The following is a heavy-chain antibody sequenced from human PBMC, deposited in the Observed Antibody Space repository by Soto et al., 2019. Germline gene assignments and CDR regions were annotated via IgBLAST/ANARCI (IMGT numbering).Heavy chain of an antibody. Sequence: QVQLVQSGAEVKKPGASVKVSCKASGYTFTRHAITWVRQAPGQGLEWMGWISPYNDDTNYSRKFQGRVTMTRDTSTRTAYMELRNLKSDDTAVYYCAIDLSDYSFDSWGQGTLVTVSS. D-gene: IGHD2-21*02. CDR1: GYTFTRHA. CDR2: ISPYNDDT. CDR3: AIDLSDYSFDS. V-gene: IGHV1-18*04. J-gene: IGHJ4*02.